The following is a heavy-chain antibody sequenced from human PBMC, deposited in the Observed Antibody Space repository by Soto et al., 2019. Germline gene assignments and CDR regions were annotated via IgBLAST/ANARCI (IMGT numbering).Heavy chain of an antibody. CDR1: GYSFTSYW. CDR2: IYPGDSDT. Sequence: GESLKISCKGSGYSFTSYWIGWVRQMPGKGLEWMGIIYPGDSDTRYSPSFQGQVTISADKSISTAYLQWSSLKASDTAMYYCARHVTEHYDILTGYYPHRHQLDYWGQGTLVTVSS. V-gene: IGHV5-51*01. CDR3: ARHVTEHYDILTGYYPHRHQLDY. D-gene: IGHD3-9*01. J-gene: IGHJ4*02.